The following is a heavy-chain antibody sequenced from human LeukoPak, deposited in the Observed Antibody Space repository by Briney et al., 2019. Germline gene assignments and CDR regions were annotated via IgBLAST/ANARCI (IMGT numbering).Heavy chain of an antibody. J-gene: IGHJ5*02. CDR3: ARQGRFCTTITCLYNKFDP. CDR2: VFYNGAT. Sequence: MTSETLSLTCIASGGSISSSIYYWAWVRQPPGKGLEWIGTVFYNGATQYSPSLKSRVTISVDTSKNQFSLKLNSVTAADTAVYYCARQGRFCTTITCLYNKFDPWGQGTLVTVSS. V-gene: IGHV4-39*01. CDR1: GGSISSSIYY. D-gene: IGHD1-1*01.